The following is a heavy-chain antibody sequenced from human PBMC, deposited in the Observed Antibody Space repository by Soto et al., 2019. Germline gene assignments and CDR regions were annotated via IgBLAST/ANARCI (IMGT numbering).Heavy chain of an antibody. CDR1: KFTFSTYA. CDR3: AKDMVHCTGTRCARYFEK. V-gene: IGHV3-23*01. J-gene: IGHJ4*02. CDR2: ISGSGDNT. D-gene: IGHD2-8*02. Sequence: VGSLRLSGAASKFTFSTYAMTWVRQARWKGLEWVSDISGSGDNTYYADSVKGRFTISRDNSKSTLYLQMNSLRAEDTAVYYCAKDMVHCTGTRCARYFEKWGRGTLVTVSS.